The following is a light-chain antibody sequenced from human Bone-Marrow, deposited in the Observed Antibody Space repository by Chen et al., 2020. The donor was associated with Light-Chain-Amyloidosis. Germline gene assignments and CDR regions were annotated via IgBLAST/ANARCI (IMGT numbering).Light chain of an antibody. CDR2: RDT. CDR1: DLPTKY. J-gene: IGLJ2*01. CDR3: QSEDISGTYEVI. Sequence: SYELTQPPSVSVSPGQTARITCSGDDLPTKYAYWYQQKPGQAPVLVIHRDTERPSGISERCSGSSSGTTATLTISGVQAEDEADYHCQSEDISGTYEVIFGGGTKLTVL. V-gene: IGLV3-25*03.